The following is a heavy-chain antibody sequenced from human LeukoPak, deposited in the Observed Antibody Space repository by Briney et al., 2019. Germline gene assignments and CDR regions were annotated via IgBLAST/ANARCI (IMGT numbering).Heavy chain of an antibody. Sequence: GGSLRLSCAATGFTVITNDMTWVRQAPGKGLEWVSVLYSDGNTKYADSVQGRFTISRDNSKNTPYLEMNSLSPDDTAVYYCARGVEPLAANTLAYWGQGTLVTVSS. D-gene: IGHD1-14*01. CDR1: GFTVITND. V-gene: IGHV3-53*01. CDR3: ARGVEPLAANTLAY. J-gene: IGHJ4*02. CDR2: LYSDGNT.